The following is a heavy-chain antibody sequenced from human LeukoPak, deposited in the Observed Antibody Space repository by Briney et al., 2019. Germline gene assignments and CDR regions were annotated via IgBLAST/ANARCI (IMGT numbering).Heavy chain of an antibody. D-gene: IGHD3-10*01. J-gene: IGHJ6*02. Sequence: GGSLRLSCAASGFTFDIYAMHWVRQVPGMGLEWVSGISWNSGHIGYADSVKGRFTISRDNAKNSVYLQMNNLRAEDTALYYCAKDCGSFYCGMDVWGPGTTVVVSS. CDR1: GFTFDIYA. CDR2: ISWNSGHI. CDR3: AKDCGSFYCGMDV. V-gene: IGHV3-9*01.